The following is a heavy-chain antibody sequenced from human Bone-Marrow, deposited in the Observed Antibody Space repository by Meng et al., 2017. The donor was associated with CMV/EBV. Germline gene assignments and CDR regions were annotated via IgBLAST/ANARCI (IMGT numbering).Heavy chain of an antibody. J-gene: IGHJ4*02. CDR3: ARTRYCSSTSCQGNFDY. D-gene: IGHD2-2*01. Sequence: QGHPQQRGAGLLTPSETLSLTCAVDGGSLSGYYWSWIRQPPGKGLEWIGEINHSGSTNYNPSLKSRVTISVDTSKNQFSLKLSSVTAADTAVYYCARTRYCSSTSCQGNFDYWGQGTLVTVSS. CDR2: INHSGST. V-gene: IGHV4-34*01. CDR1: GGSLSGYY.